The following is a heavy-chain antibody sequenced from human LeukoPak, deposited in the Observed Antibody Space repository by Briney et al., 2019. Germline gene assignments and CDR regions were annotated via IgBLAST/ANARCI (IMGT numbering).Heavy chain of an antibody. V-gene: IGHV4-59*01. J-gene: IGHJ6*02. D-gene: IGHD2/OR15-2a*01. Sequence: PSETLSLTCTVSGGSLRSYYWSWVRQPPGKGLEWIGYSFYSGITKYNPSLESRVSISVDLSTNQFSLRLSSVTPADTALYYCARAPPSRVLLYGMDVWGQGTTVTVSS. CDR2: SFYSGIT. CDR1: GGSLRSYY. CDR3: ARAPPSRVLLYGMDV.